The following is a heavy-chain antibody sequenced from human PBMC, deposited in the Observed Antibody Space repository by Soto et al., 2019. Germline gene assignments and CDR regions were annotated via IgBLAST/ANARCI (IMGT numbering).Heavy chain of an antibody. V-gene: IGHV1-69*13. D-gene: IGHD5-12*01. J-gene: IGHJ6*02. CDR3: AGDIVATLNYYYYGMDV. Sequence: GASVKVSCKASGGTFSSYAISWVRQAPGQGLEWMGGIIPIFGTANYAQKFQGRVTITADESTSTAYMEPSSLRSEDTAVYYCAGDIVATLNYYYYGMDVWGQGTTVTVSS. CDR1: GGTFSSYA. CDR2: IIPIFGTA.